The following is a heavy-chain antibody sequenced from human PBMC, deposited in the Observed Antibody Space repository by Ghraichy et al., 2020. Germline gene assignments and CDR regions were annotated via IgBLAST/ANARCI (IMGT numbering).Heavy chain of an antibody. CDR2: ISGSGGST. CDR3: AKYSSGDNHPGYYYYGMDV. V-gene: IGHV3-23*01. J-gene: IGHJ6*02. D-gene: IGHD3-10*01. Sequence: GGSLRLSCAASGFTFSSYAMSWVRQAPGKGLEWVSAISGSGGSTYYADSVKGRFTISRDNSKNTLYLQMNSLRAEDTAVYYCAKYSSGDNHPGYYYYGMDVWGQGTTVTVSS. CDR1: GFTFSSYA.